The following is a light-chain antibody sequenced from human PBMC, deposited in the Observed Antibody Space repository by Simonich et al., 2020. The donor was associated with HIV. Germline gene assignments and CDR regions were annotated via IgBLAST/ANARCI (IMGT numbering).Light chain of an antibody. CDR2: WAS. CDR3: QQYYSTPLT. CDR1: QSVLYSSNNKNY. V-gene: IGKV4-1*01. J-gene: IGKJ1*01. Sequence: DIVMTQSPYSLAVSLGERATINYKSRQSVLYSSNNKNYLAWYQQKPGQPTKLLIYWASTRESGVPDRFSGSGSGTDFTLTISSLQAEDVAVYYCQQYYSTPLTFGQGTKVEIK.